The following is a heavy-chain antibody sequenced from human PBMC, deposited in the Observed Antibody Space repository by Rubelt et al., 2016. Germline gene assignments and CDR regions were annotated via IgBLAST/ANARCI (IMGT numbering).Heavy chain of an antibody. J-gene: IGHJ4*02. CDR2: ISAYNGNT. CDR3: ARVKDPEYSTSWYLAY. Sequence: TFTSYGITWVRQAPGQGLEWMGWISAYNGNTNYAQKFRGRVTMTTDTSTSTAYMELRSLRSDDTAVYYYARVKDPEYSTSWYLAYWGQGTLVTVSS. CDR1: TFTSYG. V-gene: IGHV1-18*01. D-gene: IGHD6-13*01.